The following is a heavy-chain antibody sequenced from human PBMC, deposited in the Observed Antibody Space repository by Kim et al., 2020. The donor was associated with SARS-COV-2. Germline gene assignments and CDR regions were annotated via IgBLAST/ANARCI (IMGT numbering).Heavy chain of an antibody. V-gene: IGHV3-30*18. CDR1: GFTFSSYG. CDR3: AKEGPGLLWFGELLNHYYYGMDV. J-gene: IGHJ6*02. Sequence: GGSLRLSCAASGFTFSSYGMHWVRQAPGKGLEWVAVISYDGSNKYYADSVKGRFTISRDNSKNTLYLQMNSLIAEDTAVYYCAKEGPGLLWFGELLNHYYYGMDVWGQGTTVTVSS. CDR2: ISYDGSNK. D-gene: IGHD3-10*01.